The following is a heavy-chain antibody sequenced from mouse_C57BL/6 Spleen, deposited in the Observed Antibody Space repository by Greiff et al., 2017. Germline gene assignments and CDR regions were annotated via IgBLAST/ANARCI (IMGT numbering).Heavy chain of an antibody. CDR1: GFNIKDDY. D-gene: IGHD2-10*02. J-gene: IGHJ3*01. Sequence: EVQLVESGAELVRPGASVKLSCTASGFNIKDDYMHWVKQRPEQGLEWIGWIDPENGDTEYASKFKGKATITADTSSNTAYLQLSSLTSEDTAVYYCATEEYPAWFAYWGQGTLVTVSA. CDR3: ATEEYPAWFAY. CDR2: IDPENGDT. V-gene: IGHV14-4*01.